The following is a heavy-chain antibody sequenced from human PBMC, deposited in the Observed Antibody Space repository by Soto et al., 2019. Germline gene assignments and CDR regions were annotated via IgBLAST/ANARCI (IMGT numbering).Heavy chain of an antibody. CDR3: ARDFLYRRSPSALFDPQPTFDY. Sequence: QVQLVQSGAEVKKPGASVKVSCKASGYTFTSYYMHWVRQAPGQGLEWMGIINPSGGSTSYAQKCHGRGTITRDTSKSTVYMELSSLRSEDTAVYYFARDFLYRRSPSALFDPQPTFDYLGQGNLVTVSS. CDR1: GYTFTSYY. CDR2: INPSGGST. V-gene: IGHV1-46*01. D-gene: IGHD6-6*01. J-gene: IGHJ4*02.